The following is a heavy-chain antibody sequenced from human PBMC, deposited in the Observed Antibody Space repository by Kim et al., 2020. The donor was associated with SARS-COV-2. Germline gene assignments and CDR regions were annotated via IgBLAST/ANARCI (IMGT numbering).Heavy chain of an antibody. Sequence: GGSLRLSCAASGFTFSSYGMHWVRQAPGKGLEWVAGIWYDGSNKYYADSVKGRFTISRDNSKNTLYLQMNSLRAEDTAVYYCAKEGLQGYSYGLDYCGQGTLFTVSS. CDR3: AKEGLQGYSYGLDY. CDR1: GFTFSSYG. D-gene: IGHD5-18*01. V-gene: IGHV3-33*06. CDR2: IWYDGSNK. J-gene: IGHJ4*02.